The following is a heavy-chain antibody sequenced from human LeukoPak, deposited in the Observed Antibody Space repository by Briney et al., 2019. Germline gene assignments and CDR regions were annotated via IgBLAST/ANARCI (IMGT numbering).Heavy chain of an antibody. Sequence: PGGSLRLSCTASGFTFSSYAMNWVRQAPGKGLEWVSGIGAGGTFTYYADSVKGRFTISRDNSKDTLYLQMNSLRAEDTAVYYCAARGSVYDYYWGQGTLVTVSS. V-gene: IGHV3-23*01. CDR1: GFTFSSYA. D-gene: IGHD5/OR15-5a*01. CDR2: IGAGGTFT. CDR3: AARGSVYDYY. J-gene: IGHJ4*02.